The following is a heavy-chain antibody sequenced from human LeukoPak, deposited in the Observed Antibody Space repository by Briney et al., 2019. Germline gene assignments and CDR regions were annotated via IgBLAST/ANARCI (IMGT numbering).Heavy chain of an antibody. V-gene: IGHV1-2*02. CDR3: ARDCSSTSCYRSFDI. Sequence: GASVKVSCKASGYTFTGYYMHWVRQAPGQGLEWMGWINPNSGGTNYAQKFQGRVTMTRDTSISTAYMELSRLRSDDTAVYYCARDCSSTSCYRSFDIWGQGTMVTVSS. CDR2: INPNSGGT. D-gene: IGHD2-2*02. CDR1: GYTFTGYY. J-gene: IGHJ3*02.